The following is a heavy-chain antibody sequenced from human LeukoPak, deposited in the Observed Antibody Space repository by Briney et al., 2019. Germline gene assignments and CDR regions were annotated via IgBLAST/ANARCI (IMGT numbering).Heavy chain of an antibody. J-gene: IGHJ5*02. CDR1: GITFGDYY. CDR3: ARLVWGSGDWFDP. D-gene: IGHD3-16*01. V-gene: IGHV3-11*01. Sequence: GGSLRLSCAASGITFGDYYMNWIRQAPGKGLECISYISSGTSTIYYADSVKGRFTISRDNTKNSLYLQMNSLRAEDTAVYYCARLVWGSGDWFDPWGQGTLVTVSS. CDR2: ISSGTSTI.